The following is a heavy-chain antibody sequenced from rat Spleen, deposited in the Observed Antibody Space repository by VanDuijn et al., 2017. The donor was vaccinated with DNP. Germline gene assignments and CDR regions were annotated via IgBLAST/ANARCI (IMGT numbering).Heavy chain of an antibody. CDR2: INKDSRTI. CDR3: AGYNSGYYFDY. D-gene: IGHD4-3*01. Sequence: EVKLVESGGGLVQPGRSLKLSCAASGFNFNDYWMGWVRQAPGKGLEWIGEINKDSRTINYTPSLKDKFTISRDNAQNNLYLQMSKLGSEDTAIYYCAGYNSGYYFDYWGQGVMVTVSS. V-gene: IGHV4-2*01. J-gene: IGHJ2*01. CDR1: GFNFNDYW.